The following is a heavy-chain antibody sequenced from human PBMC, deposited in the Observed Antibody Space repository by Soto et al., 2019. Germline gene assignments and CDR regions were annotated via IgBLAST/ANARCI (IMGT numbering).Heavy chain of an antibody. Sequence: GGSLRLSCAASGFIFSSYSMNWVRQTPGKGLEWISYISSGSSNIYYADSVKVRFTISRDNSKNTLYLQMSSLRAEDTAVYYCARVHSSSYHYFDYWGQGTVVTVS. CDR2: ISSGSSNI. J-gene: IGHJ4*02. V-gene: IGHV3-48*01. D-gene: IGHD6-13*01. CDR1: GFIFSSYS. CDR3: ARVHSSSYHYFDY.